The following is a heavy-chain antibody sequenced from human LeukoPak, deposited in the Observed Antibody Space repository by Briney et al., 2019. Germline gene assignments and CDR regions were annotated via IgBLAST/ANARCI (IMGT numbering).Heavy chain of an antibody. D-gene: IGHD3-3*01. CDR3: ARLREIPVFGVVTKSTSYFDY. Sequence: GGSLRLSCAAYGFTFSSYWMSWVRQAPGKGLELVANIKQDRSEKYYVDSVKGRFTISRYNAKNSLYLQMNSLRAEDTAVYYCARLREIPVFGVVTKSTSYFDYWGQGTLVTVSS. CDR2: IKQDRSEK. V-gene: IGHV3-7*01. CDR1: GFTFSSYW. J-gene: IGHJ4*02.